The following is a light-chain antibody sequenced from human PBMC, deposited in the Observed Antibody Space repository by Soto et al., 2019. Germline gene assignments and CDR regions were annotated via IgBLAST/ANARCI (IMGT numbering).Light chain of an antibody. J-gene: IGLJ1*01. CDR1: SSDIGSYNH. CDR3: ISYTDRQSYL. Sequence: QSALTQPASVSGSPGHSITISCSGTSSDIGSYNHVAWYQQFPGKSPKLMIYAVSDRPSGVSDRFSGSKSGITASLTISGLQTEDEADYYCISYTDRQSYLFGPGTKVTVL. V-gene: IGLV2-14*03. CDR2: AVS.